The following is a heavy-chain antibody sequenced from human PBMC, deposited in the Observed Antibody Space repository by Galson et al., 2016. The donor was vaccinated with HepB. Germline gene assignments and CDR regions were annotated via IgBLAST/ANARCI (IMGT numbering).Heavy chain of an antibody. CDR2: ITSGGST. CDR1: GFTFSSYA. CDR3: AGGYYGSGSYYAY. J-gene: IGHJ4*02. D-gene: IGHD3-10*01. Sequence: SLRLSCAASGFTFSSYAMTWVRQAPGKGLEWVSVITSGGSTYYAASVKGRFTISRDNSKNTLYVQMNNLGAEDTAVYYCAGGYYGSGSYYAYWGQGTLVTVSS. V-gene: IGHV3-23*01.